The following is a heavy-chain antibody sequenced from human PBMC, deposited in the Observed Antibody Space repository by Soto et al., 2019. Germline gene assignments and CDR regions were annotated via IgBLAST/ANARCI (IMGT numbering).Heavy chain of an antibody. V-gene: IGHV3-9*01. CDR3: VRSKGGYSYGTPFDS. CDR1: GFTFDDYA. CDR2: ISWNSGNI. Sequence: EVQLEESGGALVPPGRSLRLSCAASGFTFDDYAMYWVRQVLGKGLEWVSSISWNSGNIGYADSVKGRFTTSRDNAENSLYLQMNNLRPEDTALYYCVRSKGGYSYGTPFDSWGQGTLVTVSS. J-gene: IGHJ4*02. D-gene: IGHD5-18*01.